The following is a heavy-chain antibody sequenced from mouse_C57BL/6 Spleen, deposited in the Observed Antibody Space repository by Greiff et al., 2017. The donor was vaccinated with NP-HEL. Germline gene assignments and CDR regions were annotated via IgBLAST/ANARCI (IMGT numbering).Heavy chain of an antibody. Sequence: QVQLQQSGAELVRPGSSVKLSCKASGYTFTSYWMHWVKQRPIQGLEWIGNIDPSDSETHYNQKFKDKATLTVDKSSSTAYMQLSSLTSEDSAVYYCAREDYDYAMDYWGQGTSVTVSS. D-gene: IGHD2-4*01. J-gene: IGHJ4*01. V-gene: IGHV1-52*01. CDR1: GYTFTSYW. CDR3: AREDYDYAMDY. CDR2: IDPSDSET.